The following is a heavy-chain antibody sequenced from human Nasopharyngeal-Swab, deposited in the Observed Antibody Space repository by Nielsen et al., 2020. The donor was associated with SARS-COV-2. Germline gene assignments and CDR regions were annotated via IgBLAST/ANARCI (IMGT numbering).Heavy chain of an antibody. CDR3: ARAEVDDDAFDI. Sequence: ASVKVSCKASGYTFTSYGISWVRQAPGQGLEWMGWVSAYNGNTNYAQKLQGRVTMTTDTSTSTAYMELRSLRSDDTAVYYCARAEVDDDAFDIWGQGTMVTVSS. CDR2: VSAYNGNT. J-gene: IGHJ3*02. V-gene: IGHV1-18*01. D-gene: IGHD2-15*01. CDR1: GYTFTSYG.